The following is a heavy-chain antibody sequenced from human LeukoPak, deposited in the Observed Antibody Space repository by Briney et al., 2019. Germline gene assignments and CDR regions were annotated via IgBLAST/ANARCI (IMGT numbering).Heavy chain of an antibody. CDR1: GYSISSGYY. V-gene: IGHV4-38-2*02. CDR2: IYHSGST. J-gene: IGHJ4*02. CDR3: AREAYSSGWSFDY. Sequence: SETLSLTCTVSGYSISSGYYWGWIRQPPGKGLEWIGSIYHSGSTYYNPSLKSRVTISVDTSKNQFSLKLSSETAADTAVYYCAREAYSSGWSFDYWGQGTLVTVSS. D-gene: IGHD6-19*01.